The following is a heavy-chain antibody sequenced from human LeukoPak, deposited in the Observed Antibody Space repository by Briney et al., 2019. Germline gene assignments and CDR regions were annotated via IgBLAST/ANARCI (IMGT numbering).Heavy chain of an antibody. D-gene: IGHD4/OR15-4a*01. V-gene: IGHV3-73*01. Sequence: GGSLRLSCAASGFTFSGSAMHWVRQASGKGLEWVGRIRSKANSYATAYAASVKGRFTISRDDSKNTAYLQMNSLKTEDTAVYYCARDRFDYGRAFDIWGQGTMVTVSS. J-gene: IGHJ3*02. CDR1: GFTFSGSA. CDR2: IRSKANSYAT. CDR3: ARDRFDYGRAFDI.